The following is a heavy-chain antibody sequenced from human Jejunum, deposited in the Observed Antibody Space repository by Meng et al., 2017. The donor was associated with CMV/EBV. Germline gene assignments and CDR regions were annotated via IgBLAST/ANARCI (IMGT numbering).Heavy chain of an antibody. V-gene: IGHV3-9*01. D-gene: IGHD3-22*01. CDR1: FNDYA. Sequence: FNDYAMHWVRQAPGKGLEWVSGIDWKSGSINYADSVKGRFTISRDNSKNTLYLQMNSLRAEDTAVYYCAKHLGVVVYYYYGMDVWGQGTTVTVSS. J-gene: IGHJ6*02. CDR3: AKHLGVVVYYYYGMDV. CDR2: IDWKSGSI.